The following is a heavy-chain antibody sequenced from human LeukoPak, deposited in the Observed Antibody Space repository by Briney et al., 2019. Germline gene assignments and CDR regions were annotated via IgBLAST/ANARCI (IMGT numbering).Heavy chain of an antibody. CDR3: ARVYHRDNGSGSYYYPNWFDP. J-gene: IGHJ5*02. V-gene: IGHV4-34*01. Sequence: KPSETLSLTCAVYGGSFSGYYWSWIRQPPGKGLEWIGEINHSGSTNYNPSLKSRVTISVDTSKNQFSLKLSSVTAADTAVYYCARVYHRDNGSGSYYYPNWFDPWGQGTLVTVSS. CDR1: GGSFSGYY. D-gene: IGHD3-10*01. CDR2: INHSGST.